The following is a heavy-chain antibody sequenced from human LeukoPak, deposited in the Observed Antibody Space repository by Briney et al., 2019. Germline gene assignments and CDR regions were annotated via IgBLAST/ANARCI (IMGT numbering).Heavy chain of an antibody. V-gene: IGHV3-7*01. D-gene: IGHD1-26*01. J-gene: IGHJ4*02. CDR1: GFTFSRSW. CDR3: ASGNYCDY. Sequence: PGGSLRLSCAASGFTFSRSWMSWVRQAPGKGLECVANIKPDGSERYYVDSVKGRFTISRDNAKNSLYLQMNSLRAEDTAVYYCASGNYCDYWGQGTLVTVSS. CDR2: IKPDGSER.